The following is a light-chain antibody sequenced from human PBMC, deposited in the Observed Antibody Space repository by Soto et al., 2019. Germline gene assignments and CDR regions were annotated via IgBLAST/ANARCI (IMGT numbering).Light chain of an antibody. Sequence: SYELTQPPSVSVAPGKTARITCGGNNIGSKSVHWYQQKPGQAPVLVIYYDSDRPSGIPERFSGSNSGNTATLTISRVVAGEEADYYCQGWDSSSDHVVFGGGTKVTVL. J-gene: IGLJ2*01. V-gene: IGLV3-21*04. CDR1: NIGSKS. CDR2: YDS. CDR3: QGWDSSSDHVV.